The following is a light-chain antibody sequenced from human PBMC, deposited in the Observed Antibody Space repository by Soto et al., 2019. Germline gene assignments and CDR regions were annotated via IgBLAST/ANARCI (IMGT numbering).Light chain of an antibody. V-gene: IGKV1-6*01. CDR3: LQDYNYPWT. CDR1: QRISTW. Sequence: IQMTQSPSTLSAFVGDRVTITCRASQRISTWLAWYKQKPGKAPSLLIYGASTLQTGVPSRFSGSGSGTDFTLTIGSLQPEDFATYYCLQDYNYPWTFGQGTKVDIK. CDR2: GAS. J-gene: IGKJ1*01.